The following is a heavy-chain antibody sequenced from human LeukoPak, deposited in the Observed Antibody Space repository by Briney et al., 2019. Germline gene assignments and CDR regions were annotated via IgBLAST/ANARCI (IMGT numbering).Heavy chain of an antibody. CDR3: ARGNPSITIFGVVIPTTYYYYGMDV. V-gene: IGHV4-59*01. CDR2: IYYSGST. D-gene: IGHD3-3*01. Sequence: SETLSLTCTVSGGSISGYYWSWIRQPPGKGLEWIGYIYYSGSTNYNPSLKSRVTISVDTSKNQFSLKLSSVTAADTAVYYCARGNPSITIFGVVIPTTYYYYGMDVWGQGTTVTVSS. J-gene: IGHJ6*02. CDR1: GGSISGYY.